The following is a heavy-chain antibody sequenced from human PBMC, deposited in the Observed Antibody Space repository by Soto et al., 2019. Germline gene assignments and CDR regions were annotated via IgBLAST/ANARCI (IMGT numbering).Heavy chain of an antibody. CDR2: ISGSGGST. D-gene: IGHD1-26*01. V-gene: IGHV3-23*01. CDR3: ATYSGNYERYGVYYGMDV. CDR1: GFTFSNYA. Sequence: PGGSLRLSCAASGFTFSNYAISWDRQAPGKGLEWVSSISGSGGSTYYADSVKGRFTISRDNSKNTLYLQMNSLIAEDTAVYYCATYSGNYERYGVYYGMDVWGQGTTVTVSS. J-gene: IGHJ6*02.